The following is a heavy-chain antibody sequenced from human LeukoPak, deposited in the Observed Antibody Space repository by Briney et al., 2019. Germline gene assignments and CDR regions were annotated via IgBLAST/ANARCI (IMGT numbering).Heavy chain of an antibody. CDR3: AKDGEPWSGYPYYYYMDV. CDR1: GFTFDDYA. Sequence: GGSLRLSCAASGFTFDDYAMHWVRQAPGKGLEWVSGISWNSGSIGYADSVKGRFTISRDNAKNSLYLQMNSLRAEDTALYYCAKDGEPWSGYPYYYYMDVWGKGTTVTVSS. CDR2: ISWNSGSI. D-gene: IGHD3-3*01. V-gene: IGHV3-9*01. J-gene: IGHJ6*03.